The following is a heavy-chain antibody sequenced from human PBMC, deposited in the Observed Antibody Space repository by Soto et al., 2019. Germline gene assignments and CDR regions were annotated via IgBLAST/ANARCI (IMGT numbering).Heavy chain of an antibody. D-gene: IGHD5-18*01. J-gene: IGHJ4*02. CDR2: MSRKSGDT. V-gene: IGHV1-8*01. CDR3: AGDPPSYGFDC. CDR1: GYTFTSND. Sequence: QVQLVQSGAEVKKPGASVKVSCKGSGYTFTSNDINWVRQATGQGFEWMGWMSRKSGDTGYSQKFQGRVTMTRDTSRSTADMELSSPRSEEQAVYYCAGDPPSYGFDCWGQGAPVTVST.